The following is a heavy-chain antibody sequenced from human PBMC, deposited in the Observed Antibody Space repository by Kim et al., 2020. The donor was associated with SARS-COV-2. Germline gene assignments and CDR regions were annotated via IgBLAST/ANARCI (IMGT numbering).Heavy chain of an antibody. J-gene: IGHJ6*02. CDR3: ARVWANYYDSSGSLTGMDV. Sequence: ASVKVSCKASGYTFTSYAMHWVRQAPGQRLEWMGWINAGNGNTKYSQKFQGRVTITRDTSASTAYMELSSLRSEDTAVYYCARVWANYYDSSGSLTGMDVWGQGTTVTVSS. CDR2: INAGNGNT. V-gene: IGHV1-3*01. CDR1: GYTFTSYA. D-gene: IGHD3-22*01.